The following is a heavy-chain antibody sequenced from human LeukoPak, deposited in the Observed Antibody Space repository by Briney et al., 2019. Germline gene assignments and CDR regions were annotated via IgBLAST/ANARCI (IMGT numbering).Heavy chain of an antibody. D-gene: IGHD3-10*01. V-gene: IGHV1-18*01. Sequence: GASVKVSCKASGGTFSSYAISWVRQAPGQGLEWMGWISAYNGNTNYAQKLQGRVTMTTDTSTSTAYMELRSLRSDDTAVYYCARDRRDTMVRGLGNDYWGQGTLVTVSS. CDR2: ISAYNGNT. CDR1: GGTFSSYA. J-gene: IGHJ4*02. CDR3: ARDRRDTMVRGLGNDY.